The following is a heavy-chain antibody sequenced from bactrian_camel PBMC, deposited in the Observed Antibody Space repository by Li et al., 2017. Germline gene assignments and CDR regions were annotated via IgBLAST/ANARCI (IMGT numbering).Heavy chain of an antibody. Sequence: HVQLVESGGGTAQPGRSLRLSCAASGNTYSLNCLGWFRQVPGKEREGVAAIYTAGDNAYSADSVKDRFTISRDGAMMTLYLQMNDLKPEDTAMYYCAIGGATPCTVRGGSMPYDYWGQGTQVTVS. V-gene: IGHV3S54*01. D-gene: IGHD6*01. CDR1: GNTYSLNC. CDR3: AIGGATPCTVRGGSMPYDY. CDR2: IYTAGDNA. J-gene: IGHJ4*01.